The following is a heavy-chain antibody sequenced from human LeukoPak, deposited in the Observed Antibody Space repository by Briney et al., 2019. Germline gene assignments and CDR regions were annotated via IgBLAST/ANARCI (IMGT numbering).Heavy chain of an antibody. CDR1: GGTFSSYA. J-gene: IGHJ4*02. CDR3: ARDRGVSGWRHRGFDY. D-gene: IGHD6-19*01. CDR2: IIPIFGTA. Sequence: ASVTVSCKASGGTFSSYAISWVRQAPGQGLEWMGRIIPIFGTANCAQKFQGRVTITTDESTSTAYMELSSLRSEDTAVYYCARDRGVSGWRHRGFDYWGQGTLVTVSS. V-gene: IGHV1-69*05.